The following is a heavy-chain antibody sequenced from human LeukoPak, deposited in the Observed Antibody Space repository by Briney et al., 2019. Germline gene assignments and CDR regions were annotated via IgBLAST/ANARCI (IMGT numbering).Heavy chain of an antibody. J-gene: IGHJ4*02. CDR2: IYYSGST. D-gene: IGHD3-22*01. CDR3: ARGYYYDSSGYYFDY. V-gene: IGHV4-59*01. Sequence: SETLSLTCSVSGGSISSYYWSWIRQPPGKGLEWIGYIYYSGSTNYNPSLKSRVTISVDTSKNQFSLKLSSVTAADTAVYYCARGYYYDSSGYYFDYWGQGTLVTVSS. CDR1: GGSISSYY.